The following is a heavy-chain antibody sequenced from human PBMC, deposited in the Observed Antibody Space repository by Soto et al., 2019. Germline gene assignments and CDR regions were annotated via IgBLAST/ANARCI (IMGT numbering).Heavy chain of an antibody. CDR1: GSSFMKYG. CDR3: AREASVLIPAAPPSHFDS. J-gene: IGHJ4*02. V-gene: IGHV1-18*01. D-gene: IGHD2-2*01. Sequence: ASLKGSCWGLGSSFMKYGINFVRQPPGQWLECVGWISPYSGYTHSAQKLHGRLTLTTDTAATTAYMELRILRSADTALYYCAREASVLIPAAPPSHFDSWGQGTLVTVSS. CDR2: ISPYSGYT.